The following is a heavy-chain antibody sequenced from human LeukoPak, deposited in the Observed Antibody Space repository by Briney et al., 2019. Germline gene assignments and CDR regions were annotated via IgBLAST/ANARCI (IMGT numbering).Heavy chain of an antibody. D-gene: IGHD5-18*01. CDR3: ARLRAAMADY. CDR1: GGSISSSSYY. CDR2: IYYSGSA. Sequence: KPSETLSLTCTVSGGSISSSSYYWGWIRQPPGKGLEWIGSIYYSGSAYNNPSLKSRVTISVDTSKNQFSLKLSSVTAADTAVYYCARLRAAMADYWGQGTLVTVSS. J-gene: IGHJ4*02. V-gene: IGHV4-39*01.